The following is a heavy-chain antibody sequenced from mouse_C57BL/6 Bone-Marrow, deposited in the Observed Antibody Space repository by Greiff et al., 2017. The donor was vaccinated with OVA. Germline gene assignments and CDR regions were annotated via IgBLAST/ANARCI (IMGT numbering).Heavy chain of an antibody. J-gene: IGHJ2*01. V-gene: IGHV1-19*01. CDR2: INPYNGGT. Sequence: VQLKESGPVLVKPGASVKMSCKASGYTFTDYYMNWVKQSHGKSLEWIGVINPYNGGTSYNPKFKGKATLTVDKSSSTAYMELNSLTSEDAAVYYSARGDNDYEDWGQGTTLTVSS. CDR3: ARGDNDYED. D-gene: IGHD2-4*01. CDR1: GYTFTDYY.